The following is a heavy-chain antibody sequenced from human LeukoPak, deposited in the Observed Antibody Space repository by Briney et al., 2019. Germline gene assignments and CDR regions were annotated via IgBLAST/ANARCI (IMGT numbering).Heavy chain of an antibody. CDR2: INWNGGST. CDR1: GFTFDDYG. D-gene: IGHD3-3*01. V-gene: IGHV3-20*04. Sequence: PGGSLRLSCAASGFTFDDYGMSWVRQAPGKGLEWVSGINWNGGSTGYADSVKGRFTISRDNAKNSLYLQMNSLRAEDTAVYYCARAYDFWSGGASAYWGQGTLVTVSS. J-gene: IGHJ4*02. CDR3: ARAYDFWSGGASAY.